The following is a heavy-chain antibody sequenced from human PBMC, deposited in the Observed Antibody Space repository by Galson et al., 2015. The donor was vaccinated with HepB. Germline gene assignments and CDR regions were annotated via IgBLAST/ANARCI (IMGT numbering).Heavy chain of an antibody. CDR2: ISYDGSNK. V-gene: IGHV3-30-3*01. CDR1: GFTFSSYA. J-gene: IGHJ4*02. CDR3: AREEITMVRGVTLDY. D-gene: IGHD3-10*01. Sequence: SLRLSCAASGFTFSSYAMHWVRQAPGKGLEWVAVISYDGSNKYYADSVKGRFTISRDNSKNTLYLQMNSLRAEDTAVYYCAREEITMVRGVTLDYWGQGALVTVSS.